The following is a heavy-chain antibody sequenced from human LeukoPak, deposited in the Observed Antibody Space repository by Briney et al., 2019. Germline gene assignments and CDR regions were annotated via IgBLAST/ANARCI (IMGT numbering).Heavy chain of an antibody. Sequence: SETLSLTCTVSGGSISSSSYYWGWIRQPPGKGLEWIGSIYYSGSTYYNPSLKSRVTISEDTSKNQFSLKLSSVTAADTAVYYCARRPSPLSPYYYYGMDVWGQGTTVTVSS. J-gene: IGHJ6*02. CDR3: ARRPSPLSPYYYYGMDV. CDR2: IYYSGST. CDR1: GGSISSSSYY. V-gene: IGHV4-39*01.